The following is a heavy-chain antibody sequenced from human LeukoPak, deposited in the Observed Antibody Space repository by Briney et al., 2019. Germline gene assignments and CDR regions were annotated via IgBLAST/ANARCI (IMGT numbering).Heavy chain of an antibody. V-gene: IGHV4-61*05. CDR1: GGSISSSSYY. CDR3: ARAPGGTNYYFDY. Sequence: SETLSLTCTVSGGSISSSSYYWGWIRQPPGKGLEWIGYIYYSGSTNYNPSLKSRVTISVDTSKNQFSLKLSSVTAADTAVYYCARAPGGTNYYFDYWGQGTLVTVSS. D-gene: IGHD1-1*01. J-gene: IGHJ4*02. CDR2: IYYSGST.